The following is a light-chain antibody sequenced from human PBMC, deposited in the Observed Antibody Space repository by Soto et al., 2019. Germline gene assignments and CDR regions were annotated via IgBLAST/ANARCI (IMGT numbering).Light chain of an antibody. CDR2: SNN. CDR1: SSNIGSNT. Sequence: QAVVAQPPSASGTPGQRVTISCSGSSSNIGSNTVNWYQQLPGTAPKRLIYSNNQRPSGVPDRFSGSKFGTSASLAISGLLSEDEADYYCAAWDDSLNAWVFGGGTNLTVL. J-gene: IGLJ3*02. V-gene: IGLV1-44*01. CDR3: AAWDDSLNAWV.